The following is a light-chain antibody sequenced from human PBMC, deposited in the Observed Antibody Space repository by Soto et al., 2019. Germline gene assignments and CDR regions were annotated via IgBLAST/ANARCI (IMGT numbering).Light chain of an antibody. CDR2: GAS. J-gene: IGKJ4*01. CDR1: QSDSNN. V-gene: IGKV3-15*01. CDR3: QQYHKWPLT. Sequence: EIVMTQSPATLSVSPGERATVPCRASQSDSNNLAWYQQKPGQAPSLLIYGASARATGIPARFSGSGYGTEFTLTISSLQSEDFAVYYCQQYHKWPLTFGGGTRVEIK.